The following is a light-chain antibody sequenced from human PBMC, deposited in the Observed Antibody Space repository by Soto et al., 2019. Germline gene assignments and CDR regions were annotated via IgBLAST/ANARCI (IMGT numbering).Light chain of an antibody. J-gene: IGKJ1*01. CDR3: QQYNTFPRT. CDR1: QSINSW. Sequence: DIQMTQSPSILSASVGDRVTITCRASQSINSWLAWYQQKPGKAPNLLIYKASTLESGVPSRFSGSGSGTDFTLTISSLQPDDFATYYCQQYNTFPRTFGRGTKVEIK. V-gene: IGKV1-5*03. CDR2: KAS.